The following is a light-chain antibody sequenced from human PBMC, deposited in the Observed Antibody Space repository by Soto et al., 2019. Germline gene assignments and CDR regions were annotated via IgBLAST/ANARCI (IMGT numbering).Light chain of an antibody. J-gene: IGLJ1*01. CDR2: DVN. Sequence: QSVLTQPASVSGSPGQSIAISCTGTSSDVGGYNYVSWYQQHPGKAPKLMIYDVNNRPSGVSNRFSGSKSGNTASLTISGLQAEDEADYYCCSYTTSSTYFFGTGTKVTVL. CDR1: SSDVGGYNY. CDR3: CSYTTSSTYF. V-gene: IGLV2-14*03.